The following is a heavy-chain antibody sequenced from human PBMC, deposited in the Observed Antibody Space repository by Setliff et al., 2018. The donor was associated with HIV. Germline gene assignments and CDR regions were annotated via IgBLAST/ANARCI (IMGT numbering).Heavy chain of an antibody. CDR2: IFPGDSDT. D-gene: IGHD2-2*01. J-gene: IGHJ6*03. Sequence: PGESLKISCKGSGYRFTSHWIGWVRQMPGKGLEWMGIIFPGDSDTRYSPSFQGQVTISADTSISTAYLQWRSLKASDTAMYYCARQPGRAAMGRENYYYYYMDVWGEGTTVTVSS. CDR3: ARQPGRAAMGRENYYYYYMDV. V-gene: IGHV5-51*01. CDR1: GYRFTSHW.